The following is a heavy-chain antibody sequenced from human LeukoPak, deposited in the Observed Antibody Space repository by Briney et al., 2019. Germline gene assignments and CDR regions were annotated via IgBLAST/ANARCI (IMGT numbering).Heavy chain of an antibody. CDR3: ARADGGYCSSTTCPTRFDY. CDR1: GFTFSSYA. V-gene: IGHV3-30-3*01. D-gene: IGHD2-2*01. J-gene: IGHJ4*02. Sequence: GGSLRLSCAASGFTFSSYAMHWVRQAPGKGLEWVAVTSYDGSNKYYADSLKGRFTISRDNSQNTLYLQMNSLRAEDTAVYYCARADGGYCSSTTCPTRFDYWGQGTLVTVSS. CDR2: TSYDGSNK.